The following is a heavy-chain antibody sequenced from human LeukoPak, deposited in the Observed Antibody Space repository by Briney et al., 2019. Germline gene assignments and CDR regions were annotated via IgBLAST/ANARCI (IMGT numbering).Heavy chain of an antibody. J-gene: IGHJ4*02. V-gene: IGHV3-21*01. CDR1: GFTFSSYS. D-gene: IGHD3-9*01. CDR3: ARGGQYDTLTADY. CDR2: ISSTSSYM. Sequence: PGGSLRLSCAASGFTFSSYSMNWVRQAPGKGLEWVSSISSTSSYMYYADSVKGRFTISRDNAKNSLYLQMNSLRAEDTAVYYCARGGQYDTLTADYWGQGTLVTVSS.